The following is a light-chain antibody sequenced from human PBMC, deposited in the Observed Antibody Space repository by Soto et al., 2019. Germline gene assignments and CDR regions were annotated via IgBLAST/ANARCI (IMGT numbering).Light chain of an antibody. CDR2: GNS. CDR1: SSNIGAGYD. CDR3: QSYDSSLSVWV. Sequence: QSVLTQPPSVSGAPGQRVTISCTGSSSNIGAGYDVHWYQQFPGTAPKLLIYGNSNRPSAVPDRFSGSKSGTSASLAITGLQAEDEADYYCQSYDSSLSVWVFGGGTQLTVL. J-gene: IGLJ3*02. V-gene: IGLV1-40*01.